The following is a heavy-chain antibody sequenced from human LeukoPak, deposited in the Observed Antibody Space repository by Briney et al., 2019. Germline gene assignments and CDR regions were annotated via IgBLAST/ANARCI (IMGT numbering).Heavy chain of an antibody. J-gene: IGHJ5*02. D-gene: IGHD6-19*01. V-gene: IGHV1-2*02. Sequence: ASVKVSCKASGYTFTGYYMHWVRQAPGQGLEWMGWINPSSGGTNYAQKFQGRVTMTRDTSISTAYMELSRLTSDDTAVYYCAGEYSSGLYNWFDPWGQGALVTVSS. CDR1: GYTFTGYY. CDR3: AGEYSSGLYNWFDP. CDR2: INPSSGGT.